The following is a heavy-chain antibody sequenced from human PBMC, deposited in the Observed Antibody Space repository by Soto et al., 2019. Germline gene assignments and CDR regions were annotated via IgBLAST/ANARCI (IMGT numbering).Heavy chain of an antibody. Sequence: XSVKVTCNAPGHSFTSYYMHWGRQSPVQGLEWMGIINPSGGSTSYAQKFQGRVTMTRDTSTSTVYMELSSLRSEDTAVYYCASGRGSLYHSSGFGRNDAFDISGHGTMVTVS. CDR2: INPSGGST. V-gene: IGHV1-46*01. J-gene: IGHJ3*02. CDR3: ASGRGSLYHSSGFGRNDAFDI. D-gene: IGHD3-22*01. CDR1: GHSFTSYY.